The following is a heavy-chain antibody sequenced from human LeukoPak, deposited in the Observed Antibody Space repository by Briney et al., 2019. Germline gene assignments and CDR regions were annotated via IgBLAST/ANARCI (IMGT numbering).Heavy chain of an antibody. Sequence: GGSLRLSCAASGFTFSDYYMSWIRQAPGKGLEWVSYISSSGSTIYYADSVKGRFTISRDNAKNSLYLQMNSLRAEDTAVYYCAKHHSSGWTRALDYWGQGTLVTVSS. J-gene: IGHJ4*02. CDR3: AKHHSSGWTRALDY. CDR2: ISSSGSTI. CDR1: GFTFSDYY. V-gene: IGHV3-11*01. D-gene: IGHD6-19*01.